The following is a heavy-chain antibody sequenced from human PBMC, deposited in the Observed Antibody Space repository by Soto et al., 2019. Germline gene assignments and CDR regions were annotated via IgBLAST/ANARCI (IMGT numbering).Heavy chain of an antibody. J-gene: IGHJ5*02. Sequence: PSETLSLTCTVSGGSISSGGYYWSWIRQHPGKGLEWIGYIYYSGSTYYNPSLKSRVTISVDTSKNQFSLKLSSVTAADTAVYYCASSGPRTFSSNWFDPWGQGTMVTVSS. CDR3: ASSGPRTFSSNWFDP. CDR1: GGSISSGGYY. CDR2: IYYSGST. D-gene: IGHD3-10*01. V-gene: IGHV4-31*03.